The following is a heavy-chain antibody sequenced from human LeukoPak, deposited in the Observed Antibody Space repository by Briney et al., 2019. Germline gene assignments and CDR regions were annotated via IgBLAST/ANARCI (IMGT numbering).Heavy chain of an antibody. D-gene: IGHD3-22*01. CDR3: ARESDSSGYYGSSYYFDY. CDR1: GGSISSYY. V-gene: IGHV4-59*12. Sequence: SETLSLTCTVSGGSISSYYWSWIRQPPGKGLEWIGYIYYSGRTKYNPSLKSRVTISVDTSKNQFSLKLSSVTAADTAVYYCARESDSSGYYGSSYYFDYWGQGTLVTVSS. CDR2: IYYSGRT. J-gene: IGHJ4*02.